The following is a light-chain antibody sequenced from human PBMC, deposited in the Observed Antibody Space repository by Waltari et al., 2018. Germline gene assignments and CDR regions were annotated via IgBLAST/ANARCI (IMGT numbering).Light chain of an antibody. CDR3: AAWDDSLNAVV. J-gene: IGLJ2*01. CDR1: TSNIGTNA. V-gene: IGLV1-36*01. Sequence: QSVLTQPPPVSAAPRQRVTIPCSGTTSNIGTNAVNWYQRLPGEAPKLLIYYDDLLPSGVSDRFSGSKSGTSASMAIGGLLSEDEGDYYCAAWDDSLNAVVFGGGTKLTVL. CDR2: YDD.